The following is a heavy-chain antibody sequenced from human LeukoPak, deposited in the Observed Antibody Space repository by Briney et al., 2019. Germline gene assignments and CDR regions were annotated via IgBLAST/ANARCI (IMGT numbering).Heavy chain of an antibody. CDR1: GGSISSYY. Sequence: SETLSLTCTVSGGSISSYYWSWIRQPAGKGLEWIGRIYTSGSTNYNPSLKSRVTMSVDTSKNQFSLKLSSVTAADTAVYYCARVTYDSSGYSSRWGYYYYMDVWGQGTLVTVSS. CDR3: ARVTYDSSGYSSRWGYYYYMDV. CDR2: IYTSGST. V-gene: IGHV4-4*07. D-gene: IGHD3-22*01. J-gene: IGHJ6*03.